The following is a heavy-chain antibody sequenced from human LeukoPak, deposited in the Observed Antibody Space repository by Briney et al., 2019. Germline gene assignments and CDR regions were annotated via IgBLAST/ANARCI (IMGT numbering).Heavy chain of an antibody. CDR1: GFTFSSYS. D-gene: IGHD3-22*01. Sequence: GGSLRLSCAASGFTFSSYSMNWVRQAPGKGLEWVSYISSSSSTIYYADSVKGRFTISRDNAKNSLYLQMNSLRAEDTAVYYCAARWDYDSSGYYYAHAFDIWGQGTMVTVPS. CDR2: ISSSSSTI. CDR3: AARWDYDSSGYYYAHAFDI. V-gene: IGHV3-48*01. J-gene: IGHJ3*02.